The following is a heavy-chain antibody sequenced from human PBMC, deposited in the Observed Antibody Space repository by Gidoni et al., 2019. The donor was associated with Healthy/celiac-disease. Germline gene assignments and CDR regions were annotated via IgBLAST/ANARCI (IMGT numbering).Heavy chain of an antibody. J-gene: IGHJ5*02. CDR2: ISPGYTDT. V-gene: IGHV5-51*03. CDR3: AISSSWPGRFDP. D-gene: IGHD6-13*01. Sequence: EVQLVQSGAAVKKPGESLKISCKGAGYSVTSYWIGWVRHMPGKGLEWMGVISPGYTDTRYSPSFQGQVTISADKSISTAYLQWSSLKASDTAMYYCAISSSWPGRFDPWGQGTLVTVSS. CDR1: GYSVTSYW.